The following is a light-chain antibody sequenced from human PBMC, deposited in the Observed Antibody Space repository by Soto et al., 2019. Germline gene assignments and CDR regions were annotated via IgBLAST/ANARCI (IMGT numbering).Light chain of an antibody. Sequence: EVVLTQSPATLSLSPGERATLSCRASQSVSSYLAWYQQKPGQAPRLLIYDASNRATGIPARFXGSGXGTXXXXXXXXLEPEDFAIYYCQHRSNWPTFGGGTKVEIK. CDR3: QHRSNWPT. V-gene: IGKV3-11*01. CDR1: QSVSSY. J-gene: IGKJ4*01. CDR2: DAS.